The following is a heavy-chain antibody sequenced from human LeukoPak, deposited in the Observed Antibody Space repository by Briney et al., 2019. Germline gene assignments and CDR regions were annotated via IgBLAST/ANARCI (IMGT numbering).Heavy chain of an antibody. CDR1: GGSFSGYY. CDR3: ARVPVPATKTRRPFDY. Sequence: SEALSLTCAVYGGSFSGYYWSWIRQPPGKGLEWIGEINHSGSTNYNPSLKSRVTISVDTSKNQFSLKLSSVTAADTAVYYCARVPVPATKTRRPFDYWGQGTLVTVSS. J-gene: IGHJ4*02. V-gene: IGHV4-34*01. D-gene: IGHD2-2*01. CDR2: INHSGST.